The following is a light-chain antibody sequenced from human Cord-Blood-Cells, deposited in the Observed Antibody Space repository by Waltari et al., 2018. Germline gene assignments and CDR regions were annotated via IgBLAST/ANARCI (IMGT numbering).Light chain of an antibody. CDR2: DAS. J-gene: IGKJ5*01. V-gene: IGKV3-11*01. CDR3: QQRSNWIT. CDR1: QSVSSY. Sequence: EIVLTQSPATLSLSPGERATLSCRTSQSVSSYLAWYQQKPGQAPRLLIYDASNRATGIPARFGGSGAGKDFTLTISSLEPEDFAVYYCQQRSNWITFGQGTRLEIK.